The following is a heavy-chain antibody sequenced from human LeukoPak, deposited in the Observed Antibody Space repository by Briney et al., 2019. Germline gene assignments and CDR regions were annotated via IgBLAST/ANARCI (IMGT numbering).Heavy chain of an antibody. CDR1: GFTFSSYG. D-gene: IGHD1-26*01. CDR2: ISGSGGST. J-gene: IGHJ4*02. V-gene: IGHV3-23*01. Sequence: PGGSLRLSCAASGFTFSSYGMSWVRQAPGKGLEWVSAISGSGGSTYYADSVRGRFTISRDNSKNTLYLQMNSLRAEDTAVYYCAKDSYPHSGTFDYWGQGTLVTVSS. CDR3: AKDSYPHSGTFDY.